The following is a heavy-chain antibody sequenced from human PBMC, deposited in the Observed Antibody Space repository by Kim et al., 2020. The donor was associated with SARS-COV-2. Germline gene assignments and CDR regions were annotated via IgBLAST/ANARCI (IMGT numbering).Heavy chain of an antibody. CDR3: ARPGSVRCCDCDYYYYGM. V-gene: IGHV4-4*07. D-gene: IGHD3-9*01. Sequence: AETRSLTCTVAGFSISNSSLSLIRKPAGKGLEWIWRIYTSGSTHSNPSLKRRVTMSVDTSKHPFSLKLSSVTAADTAVYDWARPGSVRCCDCDYYYYGM. CDR1: GFSISNSS. CDR2: IYTSGST. J-gene: IGHJ6*01.